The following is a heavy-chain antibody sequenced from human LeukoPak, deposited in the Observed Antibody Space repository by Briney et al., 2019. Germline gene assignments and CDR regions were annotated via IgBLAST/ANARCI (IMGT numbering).Heavy chain of an antibody. D-gene: IGHD6-13*01. V-gene: IGHV3-64*01. Sequence: PGGSLRLSCAASGFTFSSHAMHWVRQAPGKGLEYVSAISSNGGSTYYANSVKGRFTISRDNSKNTLYLQMGSLRAEDMAVYYCARTGYSSSWYENPGDYWGQGTLVTVPS. CDR2: ISSNGGST. CDR1: GFTFSSHA. J-gene: IGHJ4*02. CDR3: ARTGYSSSWYENPGDY.